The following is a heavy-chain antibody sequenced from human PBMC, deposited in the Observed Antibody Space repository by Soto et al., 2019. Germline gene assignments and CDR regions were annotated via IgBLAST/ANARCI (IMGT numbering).Heavy chain of an antibody. CDR3: VKGVRQPDY. CDR1: GFTFSDYY. V-gene: IGHV3-11*06. CDR2: ISSTSTDT. D-gene: IGHD1-1*01. J-gene: IGHJ4*02. Sequence: QVQLIESGGGLVRPGGSLRLSCAASGFTFSDYYMSWFSQAPGRGLEWVSDISSTSTDTNYADSVQGRFTNSRDNAKNSLYLQMIGLRAEDTAVYYCVKGVRQPDYWGRGTLVTVSS.